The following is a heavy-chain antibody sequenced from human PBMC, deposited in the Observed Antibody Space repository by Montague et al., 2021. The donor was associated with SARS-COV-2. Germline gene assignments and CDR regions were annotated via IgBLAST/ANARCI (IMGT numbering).Heavy chain of an antibody. D-gene: IGHD1-1*01. J-gene: IGHJ4*02. CDR3: ARAQNTCFIANCVNYFDV. CDR1: GGSISNYF. Sequence: SETLSLTCTVSGGSISNYFWSWIRKRPGKGLEWICYVHYTGSTKYNSTLKPRVSLSLDTPKNHFSLHLSFVTAADTAISFCARAQNTCFIANCVNYFDVWGLGALVTVSS. V-gene: IGHV4-59*01. CDR2: VHYTGST.